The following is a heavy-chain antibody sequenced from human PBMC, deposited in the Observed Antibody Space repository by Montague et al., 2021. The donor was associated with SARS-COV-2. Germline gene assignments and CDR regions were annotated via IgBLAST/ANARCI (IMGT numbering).Heavy chain of an antibody. CDR3: ARVEGGSHLDY. J-gene: IGHJ4*02. D-gene: IGHD1-26*01. CDR1: GAPISGANW. V-gene: IGHV4-4*02. Sequence: SETLSLTCGVSGAPISGANWWTWVRQPPGKGLEWIGEIFHMGDTNYNWSLRSRLTISVDKSKNQFSLELRSVTAADTAIYYCARVEGGSHLDYWGQGILATVSS. CDR2: IFHMGDT.